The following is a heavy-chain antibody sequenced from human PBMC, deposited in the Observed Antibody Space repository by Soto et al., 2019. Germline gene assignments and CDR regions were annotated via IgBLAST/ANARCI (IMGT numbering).Heavy chain of an antibody. CDR3: ARKIVGRGVNNWFDP. D-gene: IGHD3-10*01. CDR2: IKQDGSEK. J-gene: IGHJ5*02. V-gene: IGHV3-7*01. CDR1: GFTFSSYW. Sequence: EVQLVESGGGLVQPGGALRLSCAASGFTFSSYWMIWVRQAPGKGLEWVANIKQDGSEKYYVDSVKGRFTISRDNAKNSLYMQMNSLRAEDRAVYYCARKIVGRGVNNWFDPWGHGTLVTDSS.